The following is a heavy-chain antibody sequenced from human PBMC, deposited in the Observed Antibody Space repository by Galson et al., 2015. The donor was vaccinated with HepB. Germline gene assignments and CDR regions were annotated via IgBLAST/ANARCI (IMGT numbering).Heavy chain of an antibody. CDR3: ARLARIAVAGYSNWVHP. CDR2: IYPGDSDT. J-gene: IGHJ5*01. Sequence: QSGAEVKKPGESLKISCTGSGYSFTSYWIGWVRQMPGKGLEWMGIIYPGDSDTRYSPSFQGQVTISADKSISTAYLQWGSLKASDTAMYYCARLARIAVAGYSNWVHPWGQGTLVTVPS. V-gene: IGHV5-51*01. CDR1: GYSFTSYW. D-gene: IGHD6-19*01.